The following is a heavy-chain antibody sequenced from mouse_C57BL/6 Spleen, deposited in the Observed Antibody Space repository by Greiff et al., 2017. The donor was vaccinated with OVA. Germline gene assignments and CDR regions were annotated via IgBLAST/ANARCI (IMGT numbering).Heavy chain of an antibody. CDR2: IYPSDSET. J-gene: IGHJ3*01. CDR3: AILTWFAY. Sequence: QVQLQQSGAELVRPGSSVKLSCKASGYTFTSYWMDWVKQRPGQGLEWIGNIYPSDSETHYNHKFKDKATLTVDKSSSTAYMQLSSLTSGDSAVYYCAILTWFAYWGQGTLVTVSA. CDR1: GYTFTSYW. V-gene: IGHV1-61*01. D-gene: IGHD1-1*01.